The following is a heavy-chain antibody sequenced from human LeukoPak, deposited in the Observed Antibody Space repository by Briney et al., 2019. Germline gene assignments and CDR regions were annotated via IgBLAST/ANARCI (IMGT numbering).Heavy chain of an antibody. J-gene: IGHJ4*02. CDR2: ISAYNGNT. CDR3: ARAPEWELPSYFDY. V-gene: IGHV1-18*01. D-gene: IGHD1-26*01. CDR1: GYTFTSYG. Sequence: ASVKVSCKASGYTFTSYGISWVRQAPGQGLEWMGWISAYNGNTNYAQKLQGRDTMTTDTSTSTAYMELRSLRSDDTAVYYCARAPEWELPSYFDYWGQGTLVTVSS.